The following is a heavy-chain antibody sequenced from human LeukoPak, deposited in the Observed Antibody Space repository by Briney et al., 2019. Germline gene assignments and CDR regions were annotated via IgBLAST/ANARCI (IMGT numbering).Heavy chain of an antibody. CDR1: GYSISSGYY. CDR3: ATDSSSWADAFDI. D-gene: IGHD6-13*01. Sequence: SETLSLTCTVSGYSISSGYYWGWIRQPPGKGLEWIGSIYHSGSTYYNPSLKSRVTISVDTSKNQFSLKLSSVTAADTAVYYCATDSSSWADAFDIWGQGTMVTVSS. CDR2: IYHSGST. J-gene: IGHJ3*02. V-gene: IGHV4-38-2*02.